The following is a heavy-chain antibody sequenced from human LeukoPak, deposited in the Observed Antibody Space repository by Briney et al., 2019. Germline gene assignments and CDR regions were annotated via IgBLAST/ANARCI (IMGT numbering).Heavy chain of an antibody. CDR3: ARGGFYLFDY. CDR2: IKQDGSEK. CDR1: GFTFSTYW. V-gene: IGHV3-7*05. Sequence: GGSLRLSCAASGFTFSTYWMTWVRQAPGKGLEWVAHIKQDGSEKYYVDSVKGRFTISRDDAKNSLYLQMNSLRAEDTAVYYCARGGFYLFDYWGLGTLVTVSS. J-gene: IGHJ4*02.